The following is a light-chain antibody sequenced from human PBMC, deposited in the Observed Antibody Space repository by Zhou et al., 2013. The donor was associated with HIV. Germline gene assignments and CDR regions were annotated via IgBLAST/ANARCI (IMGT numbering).Light chain of an antibody. V-gene: IGKV3-20*01. CDR2: GAS. Sequence: ETVLTQSPGTLSLSPGERATLSCRARQSVSSNRLAWYQQKPGQAPRLLIYGASSRATGIPDRFSGSGSGTEFTLTISRLELEDFAVYHCQHYGTSPGTFGQGTKVEIK. CDR1: QSVSSNR. J-gene: IGKJ1*01. CDR3: QHYGTSPGT.